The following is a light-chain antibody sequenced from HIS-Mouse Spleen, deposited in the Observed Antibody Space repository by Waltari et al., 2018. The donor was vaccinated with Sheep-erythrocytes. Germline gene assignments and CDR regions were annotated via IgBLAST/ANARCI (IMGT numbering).Light chain of an antibody. V-gene: IGLV2-23*01. CDR3: CSYAGSSTPWV. CDR1: RSDVGSYHL. CDR2: EGS. J-gene: IGLJ3*02. Sequence: QSALTQPASVSGSPGQSITLSCTGIRSDVGSYHLFSWYQQHPGKAPKLMIYEGSKRPSGVSNRFSGSKSGNTASLTISGLQAEDEADYYCCSYAGSSTPWVFGGGTKLTVL.